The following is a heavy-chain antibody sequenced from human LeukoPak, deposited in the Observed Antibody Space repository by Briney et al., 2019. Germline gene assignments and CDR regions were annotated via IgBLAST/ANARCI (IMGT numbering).Heavy chain of an antibody. D-gene: IGHD2/OR15-2a*01. V-gene: IGHV3-48*04. Sequence: GGSLRLSCAASGFTFSSYSMNWVRQAPGKGLEWVSYISSSSSTIYYADSVKGRFTISRDNAKNSLYLQMNSLRAEDTAVYYCARSLLGPDRFFDYWGQGTLVTVSS. CDR2: ISSSSSTI. J-gene: IGHJ4*02. CDR3: ARSLLGPDRFFDY. CDR1: GFTFSSYS.